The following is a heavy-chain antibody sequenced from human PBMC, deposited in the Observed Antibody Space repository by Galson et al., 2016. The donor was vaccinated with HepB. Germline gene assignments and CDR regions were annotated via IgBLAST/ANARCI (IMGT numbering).Heavy chain of an antibody. CDR3: ARAWASRPSTRQTDHFDY. J-gene: IGHJ4*02. Sequence: CAISGDSVSSRTASWNWIRQSPPRGLEWLGRTYYRSKWYNEYATSVGGRININPDTTENHFSLHLNSVTPEDTAICYCARAWASRPSTRQTDHFDYWGQGTLVTVSS. V-gene: IGHV6-1*01. CDR1: GDSVSSRTAS. D-gene: IGHD1-1*01. CDR2: TYYRSKWYN.